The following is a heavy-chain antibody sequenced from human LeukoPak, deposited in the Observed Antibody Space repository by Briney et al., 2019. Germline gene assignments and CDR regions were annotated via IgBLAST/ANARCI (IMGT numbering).Heavy chain of an antibody. V-gene: IGHV4-31*03. D-gene: IGHD3-10*01. Sequence: SETLSLTCTVSGGSISSGGYYWSWIRQHPGKGLEWIGYIYYSRSTYYNPSLKSRVTIPVDTSKNQFSLKLSSVTAADTAVYYCARGWYYGSGSYPLFDYWGQGTLVTVSS. CDR3: ARGWYYGSGSYPLFDY. CDR2: IYYSRST. CDR1: GGSISSGGYY. J-gene: IGHJ4*02.